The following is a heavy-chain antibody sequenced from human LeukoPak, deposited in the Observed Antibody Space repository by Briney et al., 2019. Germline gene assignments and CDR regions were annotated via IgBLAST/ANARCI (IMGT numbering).Heavy chain of an antibody. CDR2: INPNSGGT. Sequence: ASVKVSCKASGYTFTGYYMHWVRQAPGQGLEWMGWINPNSGGTNYAQKFQGWVTMTRDTSISTAYMELSRLRSDDTAVYYCARPDSGSLFRFDYWGQGTLVTVSS. V-gene: IGHV1-2*04. CDR1: GYTFTGYY. CDR3: ARPDSGSLFRFDY. J-gene: IGHJ4*02. D-gene: IGHD1-26*01.